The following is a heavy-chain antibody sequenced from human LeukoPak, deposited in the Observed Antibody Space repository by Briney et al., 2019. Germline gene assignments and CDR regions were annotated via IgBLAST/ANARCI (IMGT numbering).Heavy chain of an antibody. CDR1: GFTFSSYG. CDR2: IWYDGSNK. V-gene: IGHV3-33*01. D-gene: IGHD2-15*01. CDR3: ARGFGDWLLQLSIRVYYYYGMDV. Sequence: GGSLRLSCAASGFTFSSYGMHWVRQAPGKGLEWVAAIWYDGSNKYYADSVKGRFTISRDNSKNTLYLQMNSLRAEDTAVYYCARGFGDWLLQLSIRVYYYYGMDVWGQGTTVTVSS. J-gene: IGHJ6*02.